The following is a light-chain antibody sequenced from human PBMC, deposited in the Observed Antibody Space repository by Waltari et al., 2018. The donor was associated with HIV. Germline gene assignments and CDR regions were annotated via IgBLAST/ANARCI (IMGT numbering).Light chain of an antibody. V-gene: IGLV1-40*01. Sequence: QSVLTQPPSVSRAPGQRVTISCTGSSSNIVAGYDVHRYQQLPGTAPKLLTYGNSNRPSGVPDRFSGSKSGTSASLAITGLQAEDEADYYCQSYDSSLSGSEVFGGGTKLTVL. CDR1: SSNIVAGYD. CDR3: QSYDSSLSGSEV. J-gene: IGLJ2*01. CDR2: GNS.